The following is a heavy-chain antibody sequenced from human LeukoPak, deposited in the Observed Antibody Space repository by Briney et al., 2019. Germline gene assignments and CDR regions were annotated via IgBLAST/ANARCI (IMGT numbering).Heavy chain of an antibody. D-gene: IGHD3-16*01. CDR2: INPYTANT. V-gene: IGHV1-18*04. CDR3: ARIPSGGSAYLHH. Sequence: GASVKVSCKTSGYTFTNYGISWVRQAPGQGLEWMGWINPYTANTNSAQKLRDRVTLTTDTSTSTAYMELRSLRSDDTAVYYCARIPSGGSAYLHHWGQGTLVTV. CDR1: GYTFTNYG. J-gene: IGHJ1*01.